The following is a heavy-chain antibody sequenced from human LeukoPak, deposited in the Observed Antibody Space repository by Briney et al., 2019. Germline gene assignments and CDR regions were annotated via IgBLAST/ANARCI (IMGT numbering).Heavy chain of an antibody. D-gene: IGHD6-13*01. CDR1: GFTFSSYG. CDR2: ISGSGGST. J-gene: IGHJ4*02. V-gene: IGHV3-23*01. CDR3: AKDSPPSYSSSWHELDY. Sequence: PGGSLRLSCAASGFTFSSYGMSWVRQAPGKGLEWVSAISGSGGSTYYADSVKGRFTISRDNSKNTLYLQMNSLRAEDTAVYYCAKDSPPSYSSSWHELDYWGQGTLVTVSS.